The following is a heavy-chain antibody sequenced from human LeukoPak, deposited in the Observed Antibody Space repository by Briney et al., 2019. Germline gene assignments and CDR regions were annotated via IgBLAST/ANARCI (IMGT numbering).Heavy chain of an antibody. CDR3: AKVPSSGWYHGMDV. D-gene: IGHD6-19*01. V-gene: IGHV3-23*01. Sequence: HPGGSLRLSCAASGFTFSSYAMSWLRQAPGKGLEGVSPISGSGGSTYYADSVKGRFTISRDNSKNTLYLQMKSLRTEDRAVYYCAKVPSSGWYHGMDVWGQGTTVTVSS. CDR1: GFTFSSYA. J-gene: IGHJ6*02. CDR2: ISGSGGST.